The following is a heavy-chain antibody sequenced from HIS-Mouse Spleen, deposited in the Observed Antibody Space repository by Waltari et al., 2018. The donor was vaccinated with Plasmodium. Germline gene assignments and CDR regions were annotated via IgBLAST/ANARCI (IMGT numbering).Heavy chain of an antibody. CDR2: IYYSGST. J-gene: IGHJ5*02. Sequence: QLQLQESGPGLIKPSASLSLTCSVSGGPISSSSYSWGWIRQPPGKGLEWIGSIYYSGSTYYNPSLKSRVTISVDTSKNQFSLKLSSVTAADTAVYYCARVTAAAGTSWGQGTLVTVSS. CDR1: GGPISSSSYS. D-gene: IGHD6-13*01. V-gene: IGHV4-39*07. CDR3: ARVTAAAGTS.